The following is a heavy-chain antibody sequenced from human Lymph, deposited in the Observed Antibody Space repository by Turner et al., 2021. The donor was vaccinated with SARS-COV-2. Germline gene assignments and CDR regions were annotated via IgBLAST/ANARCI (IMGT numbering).Heavy chain of an antibody. D-gene: IGHD1-1*01. J-gene: IGHJ6*02. Sequence: EVQLVETGGGLIQPGGSLRLSCAASGFTVSSNYLTWVRQAPRKVREWVSLIYSGVSTYYADSVKGRFTISRDNSKNTLYLQMNSLRAEDTAIYYCARDLQLYGMDVWGQGTTVTVSS. CDR2: IYSGVST. CDR3: ARDLQLYGMDV. CDR1: GFTVSSNY. V-gene: IGHV3-53*02.